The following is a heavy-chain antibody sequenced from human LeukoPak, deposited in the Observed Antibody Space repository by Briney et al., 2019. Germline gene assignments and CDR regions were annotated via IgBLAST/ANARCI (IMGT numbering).Heavy chain of an antibody. D-gene: IGHD3-22*01. Sequence: GGTLGLFCGASGFLFSSYAMSWVRQAPGKGLEGVSTISGSGGSTSYADSVKGRFTIYRDNSKNTLYLQMNSLRAEDTAVYYCAKELAITMIVESWGQGTMVTVSS. CDR2: ISGSGGST. V-gene: IGHV3-23*01. J-gene: IGHJ3*01. CDR1: GFLFSSYA. CDR3: AKELAITMIVES.